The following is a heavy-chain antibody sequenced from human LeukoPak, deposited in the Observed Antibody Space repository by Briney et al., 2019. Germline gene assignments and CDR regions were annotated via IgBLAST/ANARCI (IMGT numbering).Heavy chain of an antibody. J-gene: IGHJ4*02. V-gene: IGHV1-2*02. Sequence: ASVKVSCKASGYTFTGYYMHWVRQAPGQGLEWMGWINPNSGGTNYAQKFQGRVTMTGDTSISTAYMELSRLRSDDTAVYYCARAAGGYYYDLDADYWGQGTLVTVTS. CDR2: INPNSGGT. D-gene: IGHD3-22*01. CDR1: GYTFTGYY. CDR3: ARAAGGYYYDLDADY.